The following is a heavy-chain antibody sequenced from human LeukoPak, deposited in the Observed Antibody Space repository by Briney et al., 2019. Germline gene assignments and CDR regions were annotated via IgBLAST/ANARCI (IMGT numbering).Heavy chain of an antibody. CDR1: GYSFTSYW. CDR3: ARLPLTTVTTSYYYYYGMDV. CDR2: IYPGDSDT. Sequence: GGSLQISCKGSGYSFTSYWIGWVRQMPGKGLEWMGIIYPGDSDTRYSPSFQGQVTISADKSISTAYLQWSSLKASDTAMYYCARLPLTTVTTSYYYYYGMDVWGQGTTVTVSS. J-gene: IGHJ6*02. D-gene: IGHD4-11*01. V-gene: IGHV5-51*01.